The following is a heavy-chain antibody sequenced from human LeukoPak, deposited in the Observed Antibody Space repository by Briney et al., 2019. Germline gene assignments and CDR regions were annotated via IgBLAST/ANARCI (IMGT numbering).Heavy chain of an antibody. CDR1: GYTFTSYY. Sequence: ASVKVSCKASGYTFTSYYMHWVRQAPGQGLEWMGLINPTGGSTGYAQKFQGRVTMTRDTSISTAYMELSRLRSDDTAVYYCARGALLWFGELLYHFDYWGQGTLVTVSS. J-gene: IGHJ4*02. D-gene: IGHD3-10*01. CDR3: ARGALLWFGELLYHFDY. CDR2: INPTGGST. V-gene: IGHV1-46*01.